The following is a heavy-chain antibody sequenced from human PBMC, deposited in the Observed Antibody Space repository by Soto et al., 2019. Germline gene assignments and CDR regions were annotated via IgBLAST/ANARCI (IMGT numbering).Heavy chain of an antibody. Sequence: PSETLSLTCTVSGGSISSGGYYWSWIRQHPGKGLEWIGYIYYSGSTYYNPSLKSRVTISVDTSKNQFSLKLSSVTAADTAVYYCASAYSGSYYAFDIWGQGTMVTVXS. V-gene: IGHV4-31*03. D-gene: IGHD1-26*01. CDR3: ASAYSGSYYAFDI. CDR2: IYYSGST. CDR1: GGSISSGGYY. J-gene: IGHJ3*02.